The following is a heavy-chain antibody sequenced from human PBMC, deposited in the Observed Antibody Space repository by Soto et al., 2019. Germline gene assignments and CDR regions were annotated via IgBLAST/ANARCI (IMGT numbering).Heavy chain of an antibody. CDR1: GFTFSDFA. J-gene: IGHJ4*02. V-gene: IGHV3-23*01. CDR2: IYGGGNGP. D-gene: IGHD2-2*03. Sequence: EVQVLESAGGWVQPGGSLRLSCAATGFTFSDFAMSWVRQAPGKGLEWVSRIYGGGNGPHYADSVKGRVTISRDNSKNTLYLQMNSLRAEDTAVYYCAKMEGMDPWAYSFDYWGQGTLVTVSS. CDR3: AKMEGMDPWAYSFDY.